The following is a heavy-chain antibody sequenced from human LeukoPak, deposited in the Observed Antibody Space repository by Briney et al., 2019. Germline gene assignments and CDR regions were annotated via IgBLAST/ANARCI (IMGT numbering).Heavy chain of an antibody. V-gene: IGHV1-69*04. D-gene: IGHD3-22*01. CDR1: GGAFSSYA. CDR2: IIPILGIA. J-gene: IGHJ5*02. Sequence: SVKVSCKASGGAFSSYAISWVRQAPGQGLECMGRIIPILGIANYAQKFQGRVTITADKSTSTAYMELSRLRSDDTAVYYCARDYYDSRENWFDPWGQGTLVTVSS. CDR3: ARDYYDSRENWFDP.